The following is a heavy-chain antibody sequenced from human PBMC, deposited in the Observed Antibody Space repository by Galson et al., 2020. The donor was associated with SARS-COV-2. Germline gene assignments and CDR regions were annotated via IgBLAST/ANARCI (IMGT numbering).Heavy chain of an antibody. CDR2: ISSRGNTI. V-gene: IGHV3-11*01. J-gene: IGHJ1*01. CDR1: GFIFSDYY. D-gene: IGHD2-21*02. CDR3: ARGSYCGGDCYPEYFQN. Sequence: GESLKISCAASGFIFSDYYMSWIRQAPGKGLEWVAYISSRGNTIYYADSMKGRFTISRENAKNSLYLQMNSLRADDTAVYYCARGSYCGGDCYPEYFQNWGQGTLVTGSS.